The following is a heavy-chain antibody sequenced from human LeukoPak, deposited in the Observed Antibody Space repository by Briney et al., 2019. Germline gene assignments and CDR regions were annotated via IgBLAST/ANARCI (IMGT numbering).Heavy chain of an antibody. J-gene: IGHJ3*02. Sequence: SETLSLTCTVSGGSINSYYWTWIRQPPGKGLEWIGNIYNSGNTNYNPSLKSRVTISVDTSKNQFSLKLSSVTTADTAVYYCARGGVRGERRFDIWGQGTMVTVSS. CDR3: ARGGVRGERRFDI. CDR2: IYNSGNT. V-gene: IGHV4-59*01. D-gene: IGHD3-10*01. CDR1: GGSINSYY.